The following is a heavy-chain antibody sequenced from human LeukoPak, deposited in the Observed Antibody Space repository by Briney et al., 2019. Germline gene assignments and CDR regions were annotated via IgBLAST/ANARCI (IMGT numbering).Heavy chain of an antibody. V-gene: IGHV4-38-2*01. J-gene: IGHJ3*02. CDR3: ARQTRIRYPEDALDI. Sequence: SETLSLTCAVSGYSISSGYYWGWIRQPPGKGLEWIGSIYYSGSTYYNPSLKSRVTISVDTSKNQFSLKLSSVTAADTAVYYCARQTRIRYPEDALDIWGQGTMVTVSS. D-gene: IGHD3-9*01. CDR2: IYYSGST. CDR1: GYSISSGYY.